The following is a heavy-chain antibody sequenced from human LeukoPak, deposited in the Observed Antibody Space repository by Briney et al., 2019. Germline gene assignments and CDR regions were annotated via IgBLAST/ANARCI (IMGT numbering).Heavy chain of an antibody. CDR1: GGSISSGGYS. CDR2: INHSGST. D-gene: IGHD3-3*01. Sequence: SETLSLTCAVSGGSISSGGYSWSWIRQPPGKGLEWIGYINHSGSTNYNPSLKSRVTISVDTSKNQFSLKLSSVTAADTAVYYCARATTYYDFWSGATETYYFDYWGQGTLVTVSS. J-gene: IGHJ4*02. CDR3: ARATTYYDFWSGATETYYFDY. V-gene: IGHV4-30-2*01.